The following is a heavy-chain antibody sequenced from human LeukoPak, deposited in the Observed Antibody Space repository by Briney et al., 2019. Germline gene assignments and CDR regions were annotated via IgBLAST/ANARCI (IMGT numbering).Heavy chain of an antibody. CDR2: ISSSSSYI. J-gene: IGHJ4*02. D-gene: IGHD3-3*01. CDR3: ARDERAPHYYGNSGY. Sequence: PGGSLRLSCAASGFTFSSYSMNWVRQAPGKGLEWVSSISSSSSYIYYADSVKGRFTISRDNAKNSLYLQMNSLRAEDTAVYYRARDERAPHYYGNSGYWGQGTLVTVSS. V-gene: IGHV3-21*01. CDR1: GFTFSSYS.